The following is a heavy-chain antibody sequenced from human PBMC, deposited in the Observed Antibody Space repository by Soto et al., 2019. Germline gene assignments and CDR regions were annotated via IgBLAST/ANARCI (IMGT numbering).Heavy chain of an antibody. CDR1: GFTFSSYA. Sequence: PAGSLRLSCAASGFTFSSYAMSWVRQAPGKGLEWVSAISGSGGSTYYADSVKGRFTISRDNSKNSLYLQMNSLRAEDTAVYYCAKDKGSLPANDAFDIWGQGTMVTVSS. CDR2: ISGSGGST. D-gene: IGHD2-15*01. J-gene: IGHJ3*02. CDR3: AKDKGSLPANDAFDI. V-gene: IGHV3-23*01.